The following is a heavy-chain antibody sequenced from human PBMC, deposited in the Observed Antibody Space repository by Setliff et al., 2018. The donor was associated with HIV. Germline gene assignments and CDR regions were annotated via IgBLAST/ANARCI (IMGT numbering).Heavy chain of an antibody. V-gene: IGHV3-72*01. CDR1: GFTYSDHY. CDR3: VRGRLIWSGSYFYYFLDV. D-gene: IGHD3-10*01. CDR2: TRNQVNSYTT. Sequence: PGGSLRLSCAASGFTYSDHYMDGVRQAPGKGLEWVGRTRNQVNSYTTEYAASVKGRFTSSRVDSKNSLYLQMNILKTAVTAVYYCVRGRLIWSGSYFYYFLDVWGKGTTVTVSS. J-gene: IGHJ6*04.